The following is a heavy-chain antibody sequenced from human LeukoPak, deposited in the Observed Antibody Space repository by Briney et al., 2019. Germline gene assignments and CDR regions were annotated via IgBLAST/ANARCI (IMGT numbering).Heavy chain of an antibody. V-gene: IGHV3-33*03. Sequence: GRSLRLSCAASGFTFSTYGVHWVRQAPGRGLEWVAIIWSDASEKYYGDSVKGRFTISRDNSNNTVSLQMNSLRAEDTAVYYCARRGSGTYNFDSWGQGTLVTVSS. CDR2: IWSDASEK. D-gene: IGHD1-26*01. CDR1: GFTFSTYG. CDR3: ARRGSGTYNFDS. J-gene: IGHJ4*02.